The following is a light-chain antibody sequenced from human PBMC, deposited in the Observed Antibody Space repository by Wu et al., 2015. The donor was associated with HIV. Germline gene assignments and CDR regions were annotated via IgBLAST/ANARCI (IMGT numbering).Light chain of an antibody. V-gene: IGKV3-20*01. Sequence: EIVLTQSPGTLSLSPGERATLSCRASQSVSSSYLGWYQQKLGQAPRLLIYGASFRATGIPDRFSGSGSGTDFTLTISRLEPEDFAVYYCQQYDNSPPWTFGQGTRVEVK. CDR3: QQYDNSPPWT. J-gene: IGKJ1*01. CDR1: QSVSSSY. CDR2: GAS.